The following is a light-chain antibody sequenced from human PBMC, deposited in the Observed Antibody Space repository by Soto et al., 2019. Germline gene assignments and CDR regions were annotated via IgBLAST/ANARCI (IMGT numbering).Light chain of an antibody. CDR1: QTISSW. V-gene: IGKV1-5*03. J-gene: IGKJ1*01. CDR3: QHYNSCSEA. Sequence: DIQMTQSPSTLSGSVGDRVTITCRASQTISSWLAWYQQKPGKAPKLLIYKASTLKSGVPSRFSGSGSGTEFTLTISSLQPDDFATYYSQHYNSCSEAFGQGTKVELK. CDR2: KAS.